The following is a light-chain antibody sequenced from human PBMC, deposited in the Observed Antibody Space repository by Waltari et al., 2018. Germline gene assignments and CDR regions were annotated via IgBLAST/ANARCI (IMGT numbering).Light chain of an antibody. CDR3: LQHSSYPWT. CDR2: AAS. CDR1: QGISSD. V-gene: IGKV1-17*01. Sequence: DIQMTQSPSSLSASVGDRVTITCRASQGISSDLGWYQQKPGKAPKRLIYAASSLQSGVPSRFSGSGSGTDFTRTISSLQPEDFATYYCLQHSSYPWTFGQGTKVEIK. J-gene: IGKJ1*01.